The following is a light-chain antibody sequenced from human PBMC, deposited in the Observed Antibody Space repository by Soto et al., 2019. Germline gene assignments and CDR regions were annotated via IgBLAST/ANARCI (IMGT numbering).Light chain of an antibody. J-gene: IGKJ1*01. CDR2: KAS. CDR3: QQYNIPAWA. Sequence: IQLTQSPSTLSACVGDRITITCRASQSFSDYLAWYQQKPGRAPELLIYKASYLQSGVPSRFSGSGSGTEFTLTISSLQPDDFATYYCQQYNIPAWAFGQGTKVDIK. CDR1: QSFSDY. V-gene: IGKV1-5*03.